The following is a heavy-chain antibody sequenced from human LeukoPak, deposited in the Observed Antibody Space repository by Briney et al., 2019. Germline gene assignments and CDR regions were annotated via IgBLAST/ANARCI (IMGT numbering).Heavy chain of an antibody. CDR3: ARDYSSGWYDY. D-gene: IGHD6-19*01. V-gene: IGHV3-33*08. CDR2: IWYDGSNK. CDR1: GFTFSGSA. J-gene: IGHJ4*02. Sequence: GGSLRLSCAASGFTFSGSAIHWVRQAPGKGLEWVAVIWYDGSNKYYADSVKGRFTISRDNSKNTLYLQMNSLRAEDTAVYYCARDYSSGWYDYWGQGTLVTVSS.